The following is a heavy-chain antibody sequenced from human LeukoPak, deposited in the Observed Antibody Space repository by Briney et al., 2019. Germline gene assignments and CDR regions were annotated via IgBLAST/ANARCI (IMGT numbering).Heavy chain of an antibody. J-gene: IGHJ4*02. D-gene: IGHD6-19*01. CDR2: IYTSGST. Sequence: SGTLSLTCTVSGGSISSYYWSWIRQPAGKGLEWIGRIYTSGSTNYNPSLKSRVTMSVGTSKNQLSLKLTSVTAADTAVYCCARDLSHSGFYQEGYWGQGTLVTVSS. CDR3: ARDLSHSGFYQEGY. CDR1: GGSISSYY. V-gene: IGHV4-4*07.